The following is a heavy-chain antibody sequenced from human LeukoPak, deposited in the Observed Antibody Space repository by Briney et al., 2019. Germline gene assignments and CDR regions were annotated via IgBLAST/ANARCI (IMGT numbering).Heavy chain of an antibody. D-gene: IGHD2-15*01. J-gene: IGHJ4*02. Sequence: GESLKISCKGSGYSFTSYWIGWVRQMPGKGLEWMGIIYPGDSDTRYSPSFQGQVTISADKSISTAYLQWSSLKASDTAMYYCARLGIYCSGGSCHEVVRGPFDYWGQGTLVTVSS. V-gene: IGHV5-51*01. CDR1: GYSFTSYW. CDR3: ARLGIYCSGGSCHEVVRGPFDY. CDR2: IYPGDSDT.